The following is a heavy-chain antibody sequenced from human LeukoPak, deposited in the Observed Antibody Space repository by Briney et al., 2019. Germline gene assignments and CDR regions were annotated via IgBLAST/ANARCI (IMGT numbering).Heavy chain of an antibody. J-gene: IGHJ4*02. CDR2: ISGSGGRT. CDR3: AKGKRYPDY. D-gene: IGHD1-1*01. CDR1: GFTFSSYA. Sequence: GGSLRLSCAASGFTFSSYAMSWVRQAPGKGLEWVSAISGSGGRTYYPDSVKGRFTISRDNAKNSLYLQMDSLRVEDTAVYYCAKGKRYPDYWGQGTLVTVSS. V-gene: IGHV3-23*01.